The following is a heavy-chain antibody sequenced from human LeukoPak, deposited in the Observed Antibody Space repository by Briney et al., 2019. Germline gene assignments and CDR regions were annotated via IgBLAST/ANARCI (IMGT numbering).Heavy chain of an antibody. CDR1: GYTFTSYD. Sequence: GASVKVSCKASGYTFTSYDINWVRQATGQGLEWMGWMNPNSGHTGYAQKFQGRVTMTRNTSITTAYMELSSLRSEDTAVYYCARAGGDSTYYYYYMDVWGKGTTVTISS. CDR2: MNPNSGHT. D-gene: IGHD4-17*01. V-gene: IGHV1-8*01. J-gene: IGHJ6*03. CDR3: ARAGGDSTYYYYYMDV.